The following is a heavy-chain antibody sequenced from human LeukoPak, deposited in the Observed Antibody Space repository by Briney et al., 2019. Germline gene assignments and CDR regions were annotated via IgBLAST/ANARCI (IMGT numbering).Heavy chain of an antibody. J-gene: IGHJ4*02. V-gene: IGHV3-23*01. Sequence: GGSLRLSCAASGFTFSSYAMSWVRQAPGKGLEWVSAISGSGGSTYYADSVKGRFTIPRDNSKNTLYLQMNSLRAEDTAVYYCAKDLRPSIAARDYFDYWGRGTLVTVSS. D-gene: IGHD6-6*01. CDR3: AKDLRPSIAARDYFDY. CDR2: ISGSGGST. CDR1: GFTFSSYA.